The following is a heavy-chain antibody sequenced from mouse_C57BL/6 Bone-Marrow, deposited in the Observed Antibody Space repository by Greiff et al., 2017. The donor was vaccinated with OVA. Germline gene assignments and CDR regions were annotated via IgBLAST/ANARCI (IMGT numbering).Heavy chain of an antibody. J-gene: IGHJ4*01. Sequence: EVQLVESGGGLVKPGGSLKLSCAASGFTFSSYAMSWVRQTPEKRLEWVATISDGGSYTYYPDNVKGRFTISRDNAKNNLYLQMSQLKSEDTAMYYGARGGYWDEIYYAMDYWGQGTSVTVSS. CDR3: ARGGYWDEIYYAMDY. CDR1: GFTFSSYA. V-gene: IGHV5-4*01. CDR2: ISDGGSYT. D-gene: IGHD4-1*01.